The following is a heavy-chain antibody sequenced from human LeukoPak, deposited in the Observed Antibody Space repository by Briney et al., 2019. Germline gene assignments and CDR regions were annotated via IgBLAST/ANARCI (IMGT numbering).Heavy chain of an antibody. CDR3: ARDLGDITMVRGDADY. J-gene: IGHJ4*02. CDR1: GFTFSSYE. CDR2: ISSSGSTI. V-gene: IGHV3-48*03. Sequence: GGSLRLSCAASGFTFSSYEMNWVRQAPGKGLEWVSSISSSGSTIYYADSVKGRFTISRDNAKISLYLQMNSLRAEDTAVYYCARDLGDITMVRGDADYWGQGTLVTVSS. D-gene: IGHD3-10*01.